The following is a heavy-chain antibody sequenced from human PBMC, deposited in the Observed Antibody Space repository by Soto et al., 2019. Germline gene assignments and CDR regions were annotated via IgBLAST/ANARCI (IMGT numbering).Heavy chain of an antibody. D-gene: IGHD3-22*01. CDR1: GGSIISGGYY. Sequence: SEILSLTCTVSGGSIISGGYYWSWIRQHPGKGLEWIGYIYYSGSTYYNPSLKSRVTISVDTSKNQFSLKLSSVTAADMAVYYCARGSYYDSSGYYGPWGQGTLVTVSS. J-gene: IGHJ5*02. V-gene: IGHV4-31*03. CDR2: IYYSGST. CDR3: ARGSYYDSSGYYGP.